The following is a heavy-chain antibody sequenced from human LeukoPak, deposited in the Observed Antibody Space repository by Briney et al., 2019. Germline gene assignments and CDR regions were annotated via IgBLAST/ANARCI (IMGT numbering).Heavy chain of an antibody. V-gene: IGHV4-4*07. CDR1: GGSISSYY. D-gene: IGHD4-17*01. Sequence: SETLSLTCTVSGGSISSYYWSWIRQPAGKGLEWIGRIYTSGSTNYNPSLKSRVTMSVDTSKNQFSLKLSSVTAADTAVYYCVRSTTVTTPCDYWGQGTLVTVSS. CDR3: VRSTTVTTPCDY. CDR2: IYTSGST. J-gene: IGHJ4*02.